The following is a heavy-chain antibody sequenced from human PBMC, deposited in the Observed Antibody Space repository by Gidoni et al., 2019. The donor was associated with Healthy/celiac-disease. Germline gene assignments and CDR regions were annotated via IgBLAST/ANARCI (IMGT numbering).Heavy chain of an antibody. CDR1: GFTFSSYD. D-gene: IGHD3-22*01. CDR3: ARGAHYDSSGHLAFDI. J-gene: IGHJ3*02. V-gene: IGHV3-13*01. CDR2: IGTAGDT. Sequence: EVQLVESGGGLVQPGGSLRLSCAASGFTFSSYDMHWVRQATGKGLEWVSAIGTAGDTYYPGSVKGRFTISRENAKNSLYLQMNSLRAGDTAVYYCARGAHYDSSGHLAFDIWGQGTMVTVSS.